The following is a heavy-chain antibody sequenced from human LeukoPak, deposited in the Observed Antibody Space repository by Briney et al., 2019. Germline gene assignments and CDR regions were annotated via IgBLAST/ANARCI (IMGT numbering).Heavy chain of an antibody. CDR2: IYHSGST. CDR1: GGSISSYY. Sequence: SETLSLTCTVSGGSISSYYWGWIRQPPGKGLEWIGSIYHSGSTYYNPSLKSRVTISVDTSKNQFSLKLSSVTAADTAVYYCARHGNDFWSGYEYYFDYWGQGTLVTVSS. J-gene: IGHJ4*02. V-gene: IGHV4-38-2*02. D-gene: IGHD3-3*01. CDR3: ARHGNDFWSGYEYYFDY.